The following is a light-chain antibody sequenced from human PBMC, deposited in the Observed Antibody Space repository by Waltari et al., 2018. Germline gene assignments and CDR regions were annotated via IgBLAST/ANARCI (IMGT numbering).Light chain of an antibody. J-gene: IGKJ2*01. CDR3: QQYSTYSYT. Sequence: DIQMTQSPSSLSASVGDRVTITCRASQSIATGLAWYQQKPGIAPKLLIYKTSALESGVPSRFSGSGSGTEFTLTISSLQPDDFATYYCQQYSTYSYTFGQGTKLEMK. V-gene: IGKV1-5*03. CDR1: QSIATG. CDR2: KTS.